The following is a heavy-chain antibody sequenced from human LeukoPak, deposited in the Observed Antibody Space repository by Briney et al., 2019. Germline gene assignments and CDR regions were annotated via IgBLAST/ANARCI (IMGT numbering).Heavy chain of an antibody. CDR2: IYTNGST. Sequence: PTETLSLTCTVSGGSISSYYWSWIRQPAGKGLERVGRIYTNGSTNYNPSLKSRVTMSVDPSKNQCSLKLSSVTAANTAVYDCARDRGGTSLNGFDPWGQGTLVTVSS. V-gene: IGHV4-4*07. CDR1: GGSISSYY. D-gene: IGHD2-15*01. J-gene: IGHJ5*02. CDR3: ARDRGGTSLNGFDP.